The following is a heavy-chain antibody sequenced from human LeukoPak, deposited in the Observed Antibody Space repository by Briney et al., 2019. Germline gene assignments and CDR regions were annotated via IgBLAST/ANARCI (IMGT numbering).Heavy chain of an antibody. V-gene: IGHV1-2*02. CDR3: ARGGYCSGGSCSKYYYYYMDV. Sequence: GASVKVSCKASGYTFTGYYLHWVRQAPGQGLEWMGWINPNSGGTIYAQNFQGRVTMTRDTSTSTSYMELNSLRSDDTAVYYCARGGYCSGGSCSKYYYYYMDVWGKGTTVTVSS. D-gene: IGHD2-15*01. J-gene: IGHJ6*03. CDR1: GYTFTGYY. CDR2: INPNSGGT.